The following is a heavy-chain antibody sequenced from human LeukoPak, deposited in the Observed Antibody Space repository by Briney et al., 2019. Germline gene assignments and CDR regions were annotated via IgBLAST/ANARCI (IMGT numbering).Heavy chain of an antibody. CDR3: ARLFGVVISSWFDP. CDR2: IYYSGST. D-gene: IGHD3-3*01. V-gene: IGHV4-59*11. Sequence: SETLSLTCIVSGGSISSHYWSWIRQPPGKGLEWIGYIYYSGSTNYNPSLKSRVTISVDTSKNQFSLKLSSVTAADTAVYYCARLFGVVISSWFDPWGQGTLVTVSS. J-gene: IGHJ5*02. CDR1: GGSISSHY.